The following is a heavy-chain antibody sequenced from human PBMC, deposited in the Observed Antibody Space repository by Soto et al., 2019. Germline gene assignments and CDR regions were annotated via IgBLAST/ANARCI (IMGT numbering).Heavy chain of an antibody. CDR2: IYWDDDK. V-gene: IGHV2-5*02. J-gene: IGHJ4*02. D-gene: IGHD4-17*01. CDR1: GFSLTTYAMG. Sequence: QITLKESGPTLVKPTQTLTLTCTFSGFSLTTYAMGVGWIRQPPGKALEWLALIYWDDDKRYNPSLESRLTITKDTTKNQVVLSTTNMDPMDTATYFCAHKIYGDYVDYWGQGTLVTVSS. CDR3: AHKIYGDYVDY.